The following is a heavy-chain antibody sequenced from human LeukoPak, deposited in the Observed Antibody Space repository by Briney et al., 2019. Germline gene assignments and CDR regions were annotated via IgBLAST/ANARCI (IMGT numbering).Heavy chain of an antibody. Sequence: GASVKVSCKASGYTFTNYAIHWVRQAPGQRLEWMGWTNADNGDTKYLQRFQGRVTITRDTSASTAYMELSRLRYEDTAVFYCARGPIAAVAFFDYWGKGTLVSVSS. D-gene: IGHD6-13*01. CDR2: TNADNGDT. CDR3: ARGPIAAVAFFDY. CDR1: GYTFTNYA. J-gene: IGHJ4*02. V-gene: IGHV1-3*01.